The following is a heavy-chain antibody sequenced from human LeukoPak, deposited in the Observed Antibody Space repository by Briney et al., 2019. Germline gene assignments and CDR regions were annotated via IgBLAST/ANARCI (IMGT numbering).Heavy chain of an antibody. Sequence: PSETLSLTCTVSGGSVRSNNYYWGWIRQPPGKGLEWVGNIFYSGNIYYNPSLKSRVTISVDTSKNQFSLKLSSVTAADTAVYYCASEGYGGNSGNWFDPWGQGTLVTVSS. CDR1: GGSVRSNNYY. CDR2: IFYSGNI. D-gene: IGHD4-23*01. CDR3: ASEGYGGNSGNWFDP. V-gene: IGHV4-39*07. J-gene: IGHJ5*02.